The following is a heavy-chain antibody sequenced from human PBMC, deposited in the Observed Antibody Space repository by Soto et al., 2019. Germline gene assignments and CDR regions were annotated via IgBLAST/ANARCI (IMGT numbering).Heavy chain of an antibody. CDR2: ISGSGGST. D-gene: IGHD6-19*01. J-gene: IGHJ5*02. CDR3: ASRRSGWNWFDP. Sequence: PGGSLRLSCAGSGFTFSSYAMSWVRQAPGKGLEWVSAISGSGGSTYYADSVKGRFTISRDNSKNTLYLQMNSLRAEDTAVYYCASRRSGWNWFDPWGQGTLVTVSS. V-gene: IGHV3-23*01. CDR1: GFTFSSYA.